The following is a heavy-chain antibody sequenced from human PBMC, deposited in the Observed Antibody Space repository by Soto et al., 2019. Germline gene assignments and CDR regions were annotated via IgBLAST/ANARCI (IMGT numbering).Heavy chain of an antibody. J-gene: IGHJ4*02. D-gene: IGHD3-3*01. CDR2: IFHVGST. Sequence: QVHLQESGPGLVKPSGTLSLTCAVSGGSISTNQWWNWVRQAPGKGLEWIGEIFHVGSTNYNPSLKSRVILSVDKSKNPFSLNLSSVTAADAAVYYCARLQPDTSGYYFDHWGQGALVTVSS. CDR1: GGSISTNQW. V-gene: IGHV4-4*02. CDR3: ARLQPDTSGYYFDH.